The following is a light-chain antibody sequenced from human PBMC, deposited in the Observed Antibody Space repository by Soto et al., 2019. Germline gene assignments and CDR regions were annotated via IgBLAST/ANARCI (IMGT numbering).Light chain of an antibody. J-gene: IGKJ4*01. Sequence: DIQMTQSPPTLSASVGDRVTITCRASEDIRTWLAWYQQKPGKAPKLLIYSASSLETGVPSRFSGSGSGTDLNLTISRLQPDDFAAYFCQHYKSFSLTCGGGTKVDIK. CDR1: EDIRTW. CDR2: SAS. CDR3: QHYKSFSLT. V-gene: IGKV1-5*03.